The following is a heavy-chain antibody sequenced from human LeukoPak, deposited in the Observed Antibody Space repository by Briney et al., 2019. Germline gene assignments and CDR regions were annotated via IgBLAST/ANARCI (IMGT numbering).Heavy chain of an antibody. J-gene: IGHJ4*02. V-gene: IGHV4-30-2*01. D-gene: IGHD4-11*01. CDR2: IYHSGST. Sequence: SETLSLTCAVSGGSISSGGYSWSWVRQPPGKGLEWIGYIYHSGSTYFNPSLKSRVTISVDRSKNQFSLKLSSVTAADTAVYYRARGPIYSSWGQGTLVTVSS. CDR1: GGSISSGGYS. CDR3: ARGPIYSS.